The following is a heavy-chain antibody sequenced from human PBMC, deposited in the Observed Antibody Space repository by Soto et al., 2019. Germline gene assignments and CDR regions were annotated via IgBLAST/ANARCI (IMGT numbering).Heavy chain of an antibody. CDR3: TKVRGDPV. D-gene: IGHD4-17*01. CDR1: GYTFSNYA. Sequence: EVQVLESGGDLVQPGGSLRLSCAASGYTFSNYAMNWVRQAPGKGPEWVSGISAGRSTYYADSVKGRFTISRDNSKSTLFLQMDSLRAEDTALYYCTKVRGDPVWGKGTTVTVSS. CDR2: ISAGRST. J-gene: IGHJ6*04. V-gene: IGHV3-23*01.